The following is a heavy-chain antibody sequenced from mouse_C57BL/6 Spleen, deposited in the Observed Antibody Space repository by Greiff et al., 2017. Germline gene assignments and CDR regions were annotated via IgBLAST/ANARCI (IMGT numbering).Heavy chain of an antibody. Sequence: EVQLQQSGTVLARPGASVKMSCKTSGYTFTSYWMHWVKQRPGQGLEWIGDIYPGNSDTSYNQKFKGKAKLTAVTSASTAYMELSSLTNEDSAVYYCTRGLLRFYYAMDYWGQGTSVTVSS. CDR3: TRGLLRFYYAMDY. V-gene: IGHV1-5*01. CDR1: GYTFTSYW. CDR2: IYPGNSDT. J-gene: IGHJ4*01. D-gene: IGHD2-3*01.